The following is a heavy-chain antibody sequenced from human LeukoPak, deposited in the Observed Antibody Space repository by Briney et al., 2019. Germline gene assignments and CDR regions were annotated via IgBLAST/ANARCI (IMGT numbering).Heavy chain of an antibody. CDR3: ARVVINYYDSSGYMQAFDI. J-gene: IGHJ3*02. Sequence: SETLSLTCTVSGGSISSYYWSWIRQPPGKGLEWIGRIYTSGSTNYNPSLKSRVTMSVDTSKNQFSLKLSSVTAADTAVYYCARVVINYYDSSGYMQAFDIWGQGTMVTVSS. V-gene: IGHV4-4*07. CDR1: GGSISSYY. CDR2: IYTSGST. D-gene: IGHD3-22*01.